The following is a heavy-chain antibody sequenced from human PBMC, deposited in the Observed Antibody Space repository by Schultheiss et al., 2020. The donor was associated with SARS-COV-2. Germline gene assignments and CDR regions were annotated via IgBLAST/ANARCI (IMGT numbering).Heavy chain of an antibody. D-gene: IGHD6-13*01. V-gene: IGHV1-69*05. CDR3: ARDLYSSSWYKDYGMDV. Sequence: SVKVSCKASGGTFSSYAISWVRQAPGQGLEWMGGIIPIFGTANYAQKFQGRVTMTTDTSTSTAYMELRSLRSDDTAVYYCARDLYSSSWYKDYGMDVWGQGTTVTVSS. CDR1: GGTFSSYA. J-gene: IGHJ6*02. CDR2: IIPIFGTA.